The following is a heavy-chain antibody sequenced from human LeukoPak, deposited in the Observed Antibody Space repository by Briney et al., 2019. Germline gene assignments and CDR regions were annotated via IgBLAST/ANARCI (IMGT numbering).Heavy chain of an antibody. CDR2: ISSSSSYI. D-gene: IGHD1-26*01. CDR1: GFTFSSYS. Sequence: PGWSLRLYCAASGFTFSSYSMNWVRQAPGKGLELVSSISSSSSYIYYADSVKGRFTISRDNAKNSLYLQMNSLRAEDTAVYYCARDSQAGAASEHWGQGTLVTVSS. J-gene: IGHJ4*02. V-gene: IGHV3-21*01. CDR3: ARDSQAGAASEH.